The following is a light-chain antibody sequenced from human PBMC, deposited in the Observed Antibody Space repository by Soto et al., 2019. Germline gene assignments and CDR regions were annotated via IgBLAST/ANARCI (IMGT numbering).Light chain of an antibody. Sequence: DIVMTQSPDSLAVSLGERATINCKSSQSVLYSSNNKNYIVWYQQKPGQPPKLLIYWASTRESGVPDRFSGSGSGTDFTLTISSLQAEDVAVYYCQQCFSSPQTFGQGTKVEIK. J-gene: IGKJ1*01. CDR2: WAS. CDR3: QQCFSSPQT. V-gene: IGKV4-1*01. CDR1: QSVLYSSNNKNY.